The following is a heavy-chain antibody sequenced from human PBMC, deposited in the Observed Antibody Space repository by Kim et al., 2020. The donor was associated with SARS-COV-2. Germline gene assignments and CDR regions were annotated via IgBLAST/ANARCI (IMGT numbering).Heavy chain of an antibody. Sequence: SETLSLTCTVSGGSISSYYWSWIRQPAGKGLEWIGRIYNSGSTNYNQSLKSRVTMSVDTSKNQLSLKQSYVTAADTAVYYCVREEITIVVTHAFDIWGQGTMVTGSS. V-gene: IGHV4-4*07. CDR2: IYNSGST. CDR1: GGSISSYY. CDR3: VREEITIVVTHAFDI. J-gene: IGHJ3*02. D-gene: IGHD3-9*01.